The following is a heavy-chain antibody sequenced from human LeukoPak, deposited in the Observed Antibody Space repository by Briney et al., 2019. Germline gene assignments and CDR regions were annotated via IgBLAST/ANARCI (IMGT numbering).Heavy chain of an antibody. V-gene: IGHV4-59*01. CDR2: IYYSGST. J-gene: IGHJ3*02. CDR1: GGSISSYY. D-gene: IGHD3-22*01. CDR3: ARDARDDSSGYYDAFGI. Sequence: PSETLSLTCTVSGGSISSYYWSWIRQPPGKGLEWIGYIYYSGSTNYNPSLKSRVTISVDTSKNQFSLKLSSVTAADTAVYYCARDARDDSSGYYDAFGIWGQGTMVTVSS.